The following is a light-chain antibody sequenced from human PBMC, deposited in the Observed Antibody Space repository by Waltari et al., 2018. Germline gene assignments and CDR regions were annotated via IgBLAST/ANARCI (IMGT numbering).Light chain of an antibody. Sequence: EIVLTQSPGTLSLSPGERATLSCRASKSVSSNYLAWYQQKPGKAPLLLIYDASKRATGIADRFSGSGSETHFTLAISRLEPEDFAVFYCQQYGNSPVTFGGGTKVAIK. CDR1: KSVSSNY. CDR2: DAS. V-gene: IGKV3-20*01. CDR3: QQYGNSPVT. J-gene: IGKJ4*01.